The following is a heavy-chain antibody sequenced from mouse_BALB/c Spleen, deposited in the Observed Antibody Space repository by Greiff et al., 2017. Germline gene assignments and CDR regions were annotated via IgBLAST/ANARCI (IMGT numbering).Heavy chain of an antibody. CDR2: ISSGGGNT. J-gene: IGHJ4*01. CDR1: GFTFSSYT. Sequence: EVMLVESGGGLVKPGGSLKLSCAASGFTFSSYTMSWVRQTPEKRLEWVATISSGGGNTYYPDSVKGRFTISRDNAKNNLYLQMSSLRSEDTALYYCARWGDYDDAMDYWGQGTSVTVSS. D-gene: IGHD2-4*01. CDR3: ARWGDYDDAMDY. V-gene: IGHV5-9*03.